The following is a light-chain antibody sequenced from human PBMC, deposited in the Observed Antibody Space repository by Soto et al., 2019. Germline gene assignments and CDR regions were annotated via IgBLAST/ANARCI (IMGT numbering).Light chain of an antibody. CDR3: QQYNTYST. V-gene: IGKV3-15*01. CDR2: GAS. J-gene: IGKJ5*01. CDR1: QSVSTN. Sequence: EIVMTQSPATLSVSPGERATLSCRAGQSVSTNLAWYQQKPGQAPRLLIYGASTRATGIPARFSRSGSGTKFTLTISSLQPDDFATYYCQQYNTYSTFGQGTRLEI.